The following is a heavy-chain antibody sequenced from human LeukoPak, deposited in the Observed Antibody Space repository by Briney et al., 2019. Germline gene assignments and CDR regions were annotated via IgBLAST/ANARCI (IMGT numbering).Heavy chain of an antibody. J-gene: IGHJ5*02. D-gene: IGHD6-19*01. CDR1: GFTFSNYD. CDR3: AKDLSRAVAAAWFDP. CDR2: ISDSGGST. V-gene: IGHV3-23*01. Sequence: QPGGSLRLSCAASGFTFSNYDMSWVRQAPGKGLEWVSSISDSGGSTYYADSVKGRFTISRDNSKNTLYLQMTNLRAADTAVYYCAKDLSRAVAAAWFDPWDQGSLVTVSS.